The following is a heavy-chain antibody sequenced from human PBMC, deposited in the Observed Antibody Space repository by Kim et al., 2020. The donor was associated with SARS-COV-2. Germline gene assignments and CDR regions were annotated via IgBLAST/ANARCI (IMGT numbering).Heavy chain of an antibody. CDR2: IRSQTNTYAT. Sequence: GGSLRLSCAVSGFTFSGSAVHWVRQASGKGLEWVGLIRSQTNTYATTYAASVKGRFTISRDDSRNTAYLQMNSLKTEDTAVYHCVRASEGYYYYGMDVWG. J-gene: IGHJ6*01. CDR3: VRASEGYYYYGMDV. V-gene: IGHV3-73*01. CDR1: GFTFSGSA.